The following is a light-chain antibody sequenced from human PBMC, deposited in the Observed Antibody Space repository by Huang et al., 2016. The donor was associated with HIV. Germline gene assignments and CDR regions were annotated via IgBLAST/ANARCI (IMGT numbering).Light chain of an antibody. V-gene: IGKV1-9*01. Sequence: IQLTQSPSSLSASVGDRVTITCRASQGISSYLAWYQQKPGKAPKLLSYAASTLPSGVPSRFSGSGAGTDFTLTISSLQPEDFATYYCQQLNSYPLFTFGPGTKVDIK. J-gene: IGKJ3*01. CDR1: QGISSY. CDR3: QQLNSYPLFT. CDR2: AAS.